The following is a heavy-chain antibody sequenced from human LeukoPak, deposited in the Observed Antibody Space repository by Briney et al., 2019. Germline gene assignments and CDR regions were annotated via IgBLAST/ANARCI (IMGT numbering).Heavy chain of an antibody. D-gene: IGHD3-10*01. Sequence: SETLSLTCTVSGASVSSHYWTWIRQPPGKGLEWIGYISHRGYTDYSPSLKSRVTISVDTSENQLSLRVNSLTAADTAVYYCAKVWAGTNFYLDYWGQGILVTVSS. V-gene: IGHV4-59*02. CDR3: AKVWAGTNFYLDY. CDR1: GASVSSHY. CDR2: ISHRGYT. J-gene: IGHJ4*02.